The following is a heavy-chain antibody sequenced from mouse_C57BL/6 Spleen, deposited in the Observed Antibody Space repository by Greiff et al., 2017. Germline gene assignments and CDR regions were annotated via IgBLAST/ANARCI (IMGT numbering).Heavy chain of an antibody. Sequence: EVQLQESGAELVRPGASVKLSCTASGFNIKDYYMHWVKQRPEQGLEWIGRIDPEDGDTEYAPKFQGKATMAADTSSNAAYLQLSSLTSEDTAVYYCTGYYGRRIDYWGQGTTLTGSS. CDR1: GFNIKDYY. CDR3: TGYYGRRIDY. CDR2: IDPEDGDT. V-gene: IGHV14-1*01. D-gene: IGHD1-1*01. J-gene: IGHJ2*01.